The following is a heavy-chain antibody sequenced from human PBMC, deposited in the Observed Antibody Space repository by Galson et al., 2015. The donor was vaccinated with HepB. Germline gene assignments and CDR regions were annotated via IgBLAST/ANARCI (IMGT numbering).Heavy chain of an antibody. D-gene: IGHD3-3*01. J-gene: IGHJ5*02. CDR2: TYYRSKWYN. CDR1: GDSVSSNSAA. CDR3: ARGSTIFGVVMRGYWFDP. Sequence: CAISGDSVSSNSAAWNWIRQSPSRGLEWLGRTYYRSKWYNDYAVSVKSRITINPDTSKNQFSLQLNSVTPEDTAVYYCARGSTIFGVVMRGYWFDPWGQGTLVTVSS. V-gene: IGHV6-1*01.